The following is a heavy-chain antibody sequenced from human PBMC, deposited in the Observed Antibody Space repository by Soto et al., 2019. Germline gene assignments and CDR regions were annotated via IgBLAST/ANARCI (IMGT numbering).Heavy chain of an antibody. J-gene: IGHJ4*02. V-gene: IGHV3-30*18. CDR2: ISYDGSNK. D-gene: IGHD3-10*01. Sequence: QVQLVESGGGVVQPGRSLRLSCAASGFTFSSYGMHWVRQAPGKGLEWVAVISYDGSNKYYADSVKGRFTISRDNSKNTLYLQMNSMTAEDTAVHYCAKGSENSSDFDYWGQGTLVTVSS. CDR1: GFTFSSYG. CDR3: AKGSENSSDFDY.